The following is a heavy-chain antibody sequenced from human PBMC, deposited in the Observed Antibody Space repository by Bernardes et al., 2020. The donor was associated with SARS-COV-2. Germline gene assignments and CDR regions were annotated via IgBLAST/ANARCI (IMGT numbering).Heavy chain of an antibody. J-gene: IGHJ4*02. CDR1: GYSFTTFG. Sequence: ASMKVSCKASGYSFTTFGISWVRQAPGQGLEWMGWVSPYNGNTKYAQRLQGRVTMTTDTSTTTAYMELRSLRSDDTAVYFCARGIITLADYWGQGTLLTVSS. V-gene: IGHV1-18*01. CDR2: VSPYNGNT. D-gene: IGHD1-20*01. CDR3: ARGIITLADY.